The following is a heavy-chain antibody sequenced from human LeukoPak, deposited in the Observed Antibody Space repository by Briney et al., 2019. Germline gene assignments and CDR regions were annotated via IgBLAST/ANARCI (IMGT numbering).Heavy chain of an antibody. Sequence: GGSLRLSCAASGFTFSNYTMHWVRQAPGKGLEWVAIISYDGTNKYYADSVKGRFTFSRDNSKNTLYLQINNLRAEDTALYYCAKAHDYGDYAGFDYWGQGTLVSVSS. CDR1: GFTFSNYT. CDR3: AKAHDYGDYAGFDY. CDR2: ISYDGTNK. J-gene: IGHJ4*02. V-gene: IGHV3-30*04. D-gene: IGHD4-17*01.